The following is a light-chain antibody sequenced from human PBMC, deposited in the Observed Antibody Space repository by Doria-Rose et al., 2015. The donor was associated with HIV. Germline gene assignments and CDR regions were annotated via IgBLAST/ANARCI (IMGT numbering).Light chain of an antibody. CDR2: GAS. CDR3: HQYASSRT. CDR1: LSVSAHY. V-gene: IGKV3-20*01. Sequence: TQSPGTLSLSPGERATLSCRASLSVSAHYLAWYQQRPGQPPRLLIYGASSRATDIPDRFGGSGSGTDFTLTISRLEPEDFAVYYCHQYASSRTFGQGTKVEIK. J-gene: IGKJ1*01.